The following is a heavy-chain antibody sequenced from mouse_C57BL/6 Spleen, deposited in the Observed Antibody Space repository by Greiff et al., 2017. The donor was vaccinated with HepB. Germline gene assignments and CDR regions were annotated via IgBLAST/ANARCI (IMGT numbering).Heavy chain of an antibody. CDR3: ARLRGYYGSSRDWYFEV. J-gene: IGHJ1*03. CDR2: INSDGGST. D-gene: IGHD1-1*01. Sequence: VQLKESGGGLVQPGESLKLSCESNEYEFPSHDMSWVRKTPEKRLELVAAINSDGGSTYYPDTMERRFIISRDNTKKPLYLQMSSLRSEDTALYYCARLRGYYGSSRDWYFEVWGTGTTVTVSS. V-gene: IGHV5-2*01. CDR1: EYEFPSHD.